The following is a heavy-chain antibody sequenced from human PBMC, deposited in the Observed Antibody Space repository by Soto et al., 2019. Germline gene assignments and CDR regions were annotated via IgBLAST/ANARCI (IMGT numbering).Heavy chain of an antibody. D-gene: IGHD7-27*01. J-gene: IGHJ3*02. Sequence: ASVKVSCKASGYFFSSYAIHWVRQAPGRRLEREGWINGVNGNIKYSENFQGRVTLSRDTSASTAYMEVSSLRSEDTAVYYCARGANWVDIWGQGTMVTVSS. CDR2: INGVNGNI. CDR3: ARGANWVDI. CDR1: GYFFSSYA. V-gene: IGHV1-3*01.